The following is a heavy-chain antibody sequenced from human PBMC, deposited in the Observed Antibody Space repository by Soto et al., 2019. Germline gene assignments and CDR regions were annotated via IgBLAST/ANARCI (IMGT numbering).Heavy chain of an antibody. J-gene: IGHJ4*02. Sequence: QVQLVQSGAEVKKPGASVKVSCKASGYTFRSYDINWVRQATGQGLEWMGRMNPNSGKTGYAQRFQGRVTMTRDTSISTADMELSSLTSEDTAIYYCVRRTDGYNHDYWGQGTLVTVSS. D-gene: IGHD5-12*01. V-gene: IGHV1-8*01. CDR2: MNPNSGKT. CDR1: GYTFRSYD. CDR3: VRRTDGYNHDY.